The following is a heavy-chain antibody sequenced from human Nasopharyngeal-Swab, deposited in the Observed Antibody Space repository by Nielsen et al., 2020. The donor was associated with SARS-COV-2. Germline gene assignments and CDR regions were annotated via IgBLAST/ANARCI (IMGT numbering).Heavy chain of an antibody. D-gene: IGHD5-12*01. CDR3: VRPEGVATSFKYYFQYGMDV. J-gene: IGHJ6*02. V-gene: IGHV5-51*01. CDR1: GYSFTSYW. CDR2: IYPRDSDT. Sequence: GESLKISCKGSGYSFTSYWIAWVRQMPGKGLEWMGIIYPRDSDTRYSPSFQGQVTISADKSISTAYLQWSGLKASDTAMYYCVRPEGVATSFKYYFQYGMDVWGQGTMVTVSS.